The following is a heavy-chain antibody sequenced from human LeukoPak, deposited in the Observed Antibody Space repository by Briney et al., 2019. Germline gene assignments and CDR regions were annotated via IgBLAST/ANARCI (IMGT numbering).Heavy chain of an antibody. CDR1: GYTFTSYG. V-gene: IGHV1-18*01. Sequence: GASVKVSCKASGYTFTSYGISWVRQAPGQGLEWMGWISAYNGNTNYAQKLQGRVTMTTDTSTSTAYMELRSLRSDDTAVYYCARGYYDCVWGSYPHDYWGQGTLVTVSS. J-gene: IGHJ4*02. D-gene: IGHD3-16*02. CDR3: ARGYYDCVWGSYPHDY. CDR2: ISAYNGNT.